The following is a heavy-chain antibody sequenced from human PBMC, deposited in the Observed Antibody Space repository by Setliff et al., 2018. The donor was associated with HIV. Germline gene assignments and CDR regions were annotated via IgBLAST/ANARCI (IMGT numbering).Heavy chain of an antibody. D-gene: IGHD1-26*01. Sequence: ASVKVSCKASGYTFTSYAVNWVRQAPGQGLEWVGWIHTNTGDPTYAQGFTGRFVFSFDTSVSTAYLQISGLKAEDTAVYYCATRGEQLYFYGMDVWGQGTTVTVSS. V-gene: IGHV7-4-1*02. J-gene: IGHJ6*02. CDR3: ATRGEQLYFYGMDV. CDR2: IHTNTGDP. CDR1: GYTFTSYA.